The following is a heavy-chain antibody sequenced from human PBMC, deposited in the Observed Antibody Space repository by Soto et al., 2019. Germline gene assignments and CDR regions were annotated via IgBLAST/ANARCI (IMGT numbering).Heavy chain of an antibody. V-gene: IGHV3-23*01. CDR3: AKHLGIHNAGGLDY. CDR2: IANRGVTT. J-gene: IGHJ4*02. Sequence: EVRLLESGGGLVQPGGSLRLSCVASGFDFENFTMNWVRQTPGRGLEWISSIANRGVTTLYADSVKGRFTISRDDFLSTLYLEMNSLTAEDTALYYCAKHLGIHNAGGLDYWGQGTLITVSS. CDR1: GFDFENFT. D-gene: IGHD1-20*01.